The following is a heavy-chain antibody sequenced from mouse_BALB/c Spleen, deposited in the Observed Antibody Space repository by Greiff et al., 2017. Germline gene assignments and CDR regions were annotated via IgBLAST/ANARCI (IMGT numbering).Heavy chain of an antibody. D-gene: IGHD1-2*01. CDR3: ALITTATEAMDY. J-gene: IGHJ4*01. CDR2: ISYDGSN. Sequence: EVQLVESGPGLVKPSQSLSLTCSVTGYSITSGYYWNWIRQFPGNKLEWMGYISYDGSNNYNPSLKNRISITRDTSKNQFFLKLNSVTTEDTATYYCALITTATEAMDYWGQGTSVTVSS. V-gene: IGHV3-6*02. CDR1: GYSITSGYY.